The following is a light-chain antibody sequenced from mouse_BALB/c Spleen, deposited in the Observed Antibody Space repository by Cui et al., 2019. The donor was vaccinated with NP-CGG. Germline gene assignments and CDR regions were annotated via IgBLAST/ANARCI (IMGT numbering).Light chain of an antibody. V-gene: IGLV1*01. Sequence: QSVVTQVSAPPTSSGGTGTLTCRSSTGAVTTSNYANWVQEKPDHLFTGLIGGTNNRAPGVPARFSGSLIGDKAALTITGAQTEDEAIYFCALWYSNHWVFGGGTKLTVL. CDR3: ALWYSNHWV. CDR2: GTN. J-gene: IGLJ1*01. CDR1: TGAVTTSNY.